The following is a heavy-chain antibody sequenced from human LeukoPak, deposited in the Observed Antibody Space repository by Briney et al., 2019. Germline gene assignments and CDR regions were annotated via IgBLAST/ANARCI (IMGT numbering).Heavy chain of an antibody. CDR2: IYYSGST. V-gene: IGHV4-39*01. CDR1: GGSISSSSYY. J-gene: IGHJ4*02. CDR3: ARVNSGYDFDY. D-gene: IGHD5-12*01. Sequence: SETLSLTCTVSGGSISSSSYYWGWIRQPPGKGLEWIGNIYYSGSTYYNPSLKSRVTISVDTAKNQFSLKLSSVTAADTAVYYCARVNSGYDFDYWGQGTLVTVSS.